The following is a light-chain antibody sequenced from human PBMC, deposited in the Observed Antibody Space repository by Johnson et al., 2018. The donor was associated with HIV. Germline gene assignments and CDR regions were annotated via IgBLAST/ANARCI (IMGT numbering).Light chain of an antibody. CDR3: ATCDNSLTV. CDR1: SSNIGNNY. Sequence: QSVLTQPPSVSAAPGQNVTISCSGSSSNIGNNYISWYQQLPGTAPKLLIYETTKRPSGIPDRFSGSRSGTSATLGITGLQTGDEADYYCATCDNSLTVFGPGTKVTVL. V-gene: IGLV1-51*02. J-gene: IGLJ1*01. CDR2: ETT.